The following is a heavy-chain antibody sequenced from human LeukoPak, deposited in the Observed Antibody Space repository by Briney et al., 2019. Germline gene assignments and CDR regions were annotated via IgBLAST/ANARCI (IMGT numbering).Heavy chain of an antibody. CDR1: GGTFSSYA. CDR2: IIPIFGTA. J-gene: IGHJ3*02. D-gene: IGHD5-18*01. V-gene: IGHV1-69*05. CDR3: AREYSYGYEVSAFDI. Sequence: SVKVSCKASGGTFSSYAISWVRQAPGQGLEWMGGIIPIFGTANYAQKFQGRVTITTDESTSTAYMELSSLRSEDTAVYYCAREYSYGYEVSAFDIWGQGTMVTVSS.